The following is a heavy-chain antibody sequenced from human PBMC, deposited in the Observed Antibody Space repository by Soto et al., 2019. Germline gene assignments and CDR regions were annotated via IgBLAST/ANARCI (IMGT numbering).Heavy chain of an antibody. CDR1: GYTFTSYY. J-gene: IGHJ3*02. V-gene: IGHV1-46*01. D-gene: IGHD3-22*01. Sequence: GASVKVSCKASGYTFTSYYMHWVRQAPGQGLEWMGIINPSGGSTSYAQKFQGRVTVTRDTSTSTVYMELSSLRSEDTAVYYCARGRYYYDSSGYYPFDIWGQGTMVTVSS. CDR2: INPSGGST. CDR3: ARGRYYYDSSGYYPFDI.